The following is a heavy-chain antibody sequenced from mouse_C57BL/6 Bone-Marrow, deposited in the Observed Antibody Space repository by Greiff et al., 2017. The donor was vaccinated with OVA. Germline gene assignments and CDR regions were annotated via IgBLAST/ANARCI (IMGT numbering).Heavy chain of an antibody. Sequence: QVHVKQSGAELAKPGASVKLSCKASGYTFTSYWMHWVKQRPGQGLEWIGYINPSSGYTKYNQKFKDKATLTADKSSSTAYMQLSSLTYEDSAVYYCARETTTVVRDYWGQGTTLTVSS. CDR2: INPSSGYT. CDR1: GYTFTSYW. CDR3: ARETTTVVRDY. J-gene: IGHJ2*01. V-gene: IGHV1-7*01. D-gene: IGHD1-1*01.